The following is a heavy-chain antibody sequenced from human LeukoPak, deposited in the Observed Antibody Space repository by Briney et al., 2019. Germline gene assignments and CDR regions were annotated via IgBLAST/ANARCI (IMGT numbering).Heavy chain of an antibody. CDR1: DGPFSGYY. J-gene: IGHJ4*02. D-gene: IGHD6-13*01. V-gene: IGHV4-34*01. Sequence: SETLSLTCAVYDGPFSGYYWSWIRQPPGKGLGWIGEINHSGSTNYNPSLKSRVTISVDTSKNQFSLKLSSVTAADTAVYYCARGAAAFDYWGQGTLVTVSS. CDR3: ARGAAAFDY. CDR2: INHSGST.